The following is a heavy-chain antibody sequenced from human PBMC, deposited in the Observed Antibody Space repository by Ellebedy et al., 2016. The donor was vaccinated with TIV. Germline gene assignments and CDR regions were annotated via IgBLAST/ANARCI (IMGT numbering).Heavy chain of an antibody. D-gene: IGHD6-19*01. CDR3: AKGSQWLGRTCFDY. CDR1: GFTFSTYG. J-gene: IGHJ4*02. V-gene: IGHV3-23*01. CDR2: ISGSGGST. Sequence: GESLKISCAASGFTFSTYGMHWVRQAPQAPGKGLEWVSAISGSGGSTYYADSVKGRFTISRDNSKNTLYLQMNSLRAEDTAVYYCAKGSQWLGRTCFDYWGQGTLVTVSS.